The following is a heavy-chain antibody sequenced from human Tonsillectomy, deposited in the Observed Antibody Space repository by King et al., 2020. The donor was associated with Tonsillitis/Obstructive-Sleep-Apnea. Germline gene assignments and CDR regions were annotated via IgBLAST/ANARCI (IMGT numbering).Heavy chain of an antibody. CDR3: AGGGILSAGAPDF. CDR2: SDPSDSYT. D-gene: IGHD6-13*01. Sequence: VQLVQFGVEVKKPGESLRISCKGSGYSFTSYWISWVRQMPGKGLEWMGRSDPSDSYTNYSPSFQGHVTISADKSLSTAYLQWSSLKASDTAMYYCAGGGILSAGAPDFWGQGTLVTVSS. V-gene: IGHV5-10-1*01. J-gene: IGHJ4*02. CDR1: GYSFTSYW.